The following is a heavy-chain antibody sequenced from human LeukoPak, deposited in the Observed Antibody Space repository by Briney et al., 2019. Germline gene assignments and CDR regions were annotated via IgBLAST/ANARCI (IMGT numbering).Heavy chain of an antibody. CDR2: IWFDGSNK. CDR1: GFTFSSYG. D-gene: IGHD6-19*01. CDR3: ARDREQWLHAFDI. V-gene: IGHV3-33*01. J-gene: IGHJ3*02. Sequence: GGSLRLSCAASGFTFSSYGMHWVRQAPAKGLEWVAFIWFDGSNKYYADSVKGRFTISGDNSKNTLYLQMNSLRAEDTAVYYCARDREQWLHAFDIWGQGTMVTVSS.